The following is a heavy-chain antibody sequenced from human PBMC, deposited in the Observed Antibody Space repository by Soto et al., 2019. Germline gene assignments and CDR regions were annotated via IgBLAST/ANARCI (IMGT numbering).Heavy chain of an antibody. J-gene: IGHJ4*02. Sequence: QVQLQESGPGLVKPSETPSLTCTVSGGSISSYYWSWIRQPPGKGLEWIGYIYYSGSTNYNPSLKSRVTISVDTSKNQFSLKLSSVTAADTAVYYCARGVSSYAIDYWGQGTLVTVSS. D-gene: IGHD6-13*01. V-gene: IGHV4-59*01. CDR1: GGSISSYY. CDR3: ARGVSSYAIDY. CDR2: IYYSGST.